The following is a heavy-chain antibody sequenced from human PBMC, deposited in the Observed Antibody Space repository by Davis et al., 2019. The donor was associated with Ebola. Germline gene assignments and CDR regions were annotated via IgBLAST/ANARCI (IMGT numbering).Heavy chain of an antibody. D-gene: IGHD3-10*01. CDR3: ARDSASGWGALDV. CDR1: GYIFTSNY. J-gene: IGHJ3*01. Sequence: ASVKVSCKASGYIFTSNYMHWVRQAPGQGLEWMGILNPSAGSTFYAQKFQDRVSMTRDTSTSTVYMELSSLRSEDTAVYYCARDSASGWGALDVWGQGTAVTVSP. CDR2: LNPSAGST. V-gene: IGHV1-46*01.